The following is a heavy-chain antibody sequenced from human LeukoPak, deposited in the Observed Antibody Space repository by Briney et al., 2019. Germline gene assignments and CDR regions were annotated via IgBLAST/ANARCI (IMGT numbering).Heavy chain of an antibody. CDR2: ISGSGGST. V-gene: IGHV3-23*01. Sequence: GGSLRLSCAASGFTFSSYAMSWVRQAPGKGLEWVSAISGSGGSTYYADSVKGRFTISRDNSKNTLFLQTNSLRAEDTAVYYCAKGRSAISIVPMVYAFENWGQGTLVTVSS. CDR3: AKGRSAISIVPMVYAFEN. J-gene: IGHJ4*02. CDR1: GFTFSSYA. D-gene: IGHD2-8*01.